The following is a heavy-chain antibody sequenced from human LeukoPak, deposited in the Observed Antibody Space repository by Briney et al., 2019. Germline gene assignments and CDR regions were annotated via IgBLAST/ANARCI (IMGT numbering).Heavy chain of an antibody. CDR2: INHGGST. Sequence: SETLSLTCAVYGGSFSGYYWSWIRQPPGKGLEWIGEINHGGSTNYNPSLKSRVTISVDTSKNQFSLKLSSVTAADTAVYYCAREGSSWYRYYYYYMDVWGKGTTVTVSS. CDR1: GGSFSGYY. V-gene: IGHV4-34*01. J-gene: IGHJ6*03. D-gene: IGHD6-13*01. CDR3: AREGSSWYRYYYYYMDV.